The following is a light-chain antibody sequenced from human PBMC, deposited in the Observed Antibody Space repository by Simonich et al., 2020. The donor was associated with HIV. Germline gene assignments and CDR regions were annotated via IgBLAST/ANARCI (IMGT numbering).Light chain of an antibody. CDR3: QQYYSTPRT. CDR1: QGISSY. V-gene: IGKV1-8*01. Sequence: AIRMTQSPSSLSASTGDRVTITCRASQGISSYLAWYQQKPGKASKLLIYAASRLESGVPSRFSGSGSGTDYTLTISSLQPEDFATYYCQQYYSTPRTFGQGTKLEIK. J-gene: IGKJ2*01. CDR2: AAS.